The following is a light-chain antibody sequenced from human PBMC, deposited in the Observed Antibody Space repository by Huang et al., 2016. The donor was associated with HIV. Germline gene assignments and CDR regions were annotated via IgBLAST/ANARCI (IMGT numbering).Light chain of an antibody. CDR2: AAS. CDR3: QQTYSTPRT. J-gene: IGKJ2*01. Sequence: DIQMTQSPSSLSASVGDRVTINCRASQSISSYLNWYQQKPGKAPKVLIYAASSLQSGVPSRFSGSGSGTDFTLTISSLQPEDFATYYCQQTYSTPRTFGQGTKLEMK. V-gene: IGKV1-39*01. CDR1: QSISSY.